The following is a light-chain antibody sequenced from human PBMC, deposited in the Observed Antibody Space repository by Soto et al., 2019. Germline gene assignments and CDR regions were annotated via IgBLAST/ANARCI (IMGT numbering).Light chain of an antibody. CDR3: QQYGSSLPIT. Sequence: VMTQAAATMTVSPGERATLSCRAIQSVSSSYLTWYQQKPGQAPRLLIYGASTRATGIPDRFSGSGSGTDFTLTISRLEPEDFAVYYCQQYGSSLPITFGQGTRLEI. J-gene: IGKJ5*01. CDR1: QSVSSSY. V-gene: IGKV3-20*01. CDR2: GAS.